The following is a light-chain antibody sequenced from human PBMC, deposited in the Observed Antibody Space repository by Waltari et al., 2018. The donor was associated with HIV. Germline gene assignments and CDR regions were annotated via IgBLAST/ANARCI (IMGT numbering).Light chain of an antibody. CDR1: SSNIGSNT. Sequence: QSVLNQSPSASGTPGQRVIISCSGSSSNIGSNTVTWYQQFPGTAPKLLIYSYGQRPSGVPERCSGSKSATSASLAISGLRSEDEADYYCATWDASLNAWVFGGGTKLTVL. J-gene: IGLJ3*02. V-gene: IGLV1-44*01. CDR2: SYG. CDR3: ATWDASLNAWV.